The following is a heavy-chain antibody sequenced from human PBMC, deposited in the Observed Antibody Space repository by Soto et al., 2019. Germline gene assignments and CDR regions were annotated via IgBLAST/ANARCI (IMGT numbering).Heavy chain of an antibody. CDR2: IYYSGST. CDR1: GGSISSGGYY. V-gene: IGHV4-31*03. Sequence: QVQLQESGPGLVKPSQTLSLTCTVSGGSISSGGYYWSWIRQHPGTGLEWIGYIYYSGSTYYNPSLKSRVTISVDTSKNQFSLKLSSVTAADTAVYYCARALPDLYSGSYYVWYFDLWGRGTLVTVSS. J-gene: IGHJ2*01. D-gene: IGHD1-26*01. CDR3: ARALPDLYSGSYYVWYFDL.